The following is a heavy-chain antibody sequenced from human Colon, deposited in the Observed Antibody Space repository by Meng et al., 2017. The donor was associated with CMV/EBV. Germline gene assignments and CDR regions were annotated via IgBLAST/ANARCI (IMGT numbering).Heavy chain of an antibody. D-gene: IGHD6-6*01. CDR2: ITSGGDR. V-gene: IGHV3-23*01. CDR3: SSGRPGEFDY. J-gene: IGHJ4*02. Sequence: LRLSCTTSGLTFNTNAMSWARQAPGKGLEWVSGITSGGDRYYADSVKGRFTISRDNSKNTVYLQLNGLRAEDTAVYYCSSGRPGEFDYWAQGTLVTVSS. CDR1: GLTFNTNA.